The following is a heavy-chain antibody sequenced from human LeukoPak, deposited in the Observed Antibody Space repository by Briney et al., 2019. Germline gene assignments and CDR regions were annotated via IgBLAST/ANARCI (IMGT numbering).Heavy chain of an antibody. J-gene: IGHJ4*02. CDR3: ARKSASRATSEFDY. CDR2: INPNSGGT. D-gene: IGHD2-2*01. V-gene: IGHV1-2*02. Sequence: ASVKVSCKTSGYIFTGYYMHWVRQAPGQGLEWMGYINPNSGGTNYAQKFQGRATMTRDTSISTAYMELSRLTSDDTAVYYCARKSASRATSEFDYWGQGTLVTVSS. CDR1: GYIFTGYY.